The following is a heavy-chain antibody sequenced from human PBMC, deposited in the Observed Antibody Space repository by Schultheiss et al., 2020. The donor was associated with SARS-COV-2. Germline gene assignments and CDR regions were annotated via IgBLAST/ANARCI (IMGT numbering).Heavy chain of an antibody. CDR2: ISYDGTTK. Sequence: GGSLRLSCAASGFTFSSYALHWVRQAPGKGLECVALISYDGTTKNYADSVKGRFTISRDNAKNSLYLQMNSLRAEDTAVYYCAKTTLIVVGSYFDYWGQGTLVTVSS. V-gene: IGHV3-30-3*02. CDR1: GFTFSSYA. J-gene: IGHJ4*02. CDR3: AKTTLIVVGSYFDY. D-gene: IGHD3-22*01.